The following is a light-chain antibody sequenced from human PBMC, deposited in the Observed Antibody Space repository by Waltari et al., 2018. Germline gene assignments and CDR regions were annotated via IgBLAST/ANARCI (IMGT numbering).Light chain of an antibody. CDR1: QSLLHGNGYTY. CDR3: MQALQTPLFT. J-gene: IGKJ3*01. V-gene: IGKV2-28*01. Sequence: DIVITQSPLSLPVIPGEPASISCRSSQSLLHGNGYTYLDWYLQKPGQSPQLLIDLVSRRASGVPDRFSGTGSGTDFTLNISRVEAEDIGVYYCMQALQTPLFTFGPGTKLDIK. CDR2: LVS.